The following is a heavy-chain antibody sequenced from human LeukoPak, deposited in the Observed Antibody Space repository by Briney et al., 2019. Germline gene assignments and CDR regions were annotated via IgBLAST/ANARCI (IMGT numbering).Heavy chain of an antibody. CDR1: GFTFSDYY. Sequence: GGSLRLSCAASGFTFSDYYMSWIRQAPGKGLEWVSYISTSGNTMYYADSVKGRFTISRDNAKNLLYLQMNSLRTEDTAVYYCARDYNFDGAFDLWGQGTLVTVSP. D-gene: IGHD1-1*01. J-gene: IGHJ5*02. CDR2: ISTSGNTM. CDR3: ARDYNFDGAFDL. V-gene: IGHV3-11*01.